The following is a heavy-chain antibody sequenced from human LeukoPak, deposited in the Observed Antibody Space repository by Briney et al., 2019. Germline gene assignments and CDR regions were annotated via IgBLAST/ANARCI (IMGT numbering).Heavy chain of an antibody. CDR2: IKEDGSVK. CDR3: ARDSTWLLDC. CDR1: GFTFSSHW. J-gene: IGHJ4*02. D-gene: IGHD6-19*01. Sequence: GRSLRLSCTASGFTFSSHWMTWVRQPPGKGLEWVANIKEDGSVKYYVDSVKGRFTISRDNTKNALYLQMNSLRADDTAVYFCARDSTWLLDCWGQGTLITVSS. V-gene: IGHV3-7*03.